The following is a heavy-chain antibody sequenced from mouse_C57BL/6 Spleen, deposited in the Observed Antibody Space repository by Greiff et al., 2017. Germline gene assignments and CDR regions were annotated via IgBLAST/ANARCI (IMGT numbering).Heavy chain of an antibody. Sequence: EVKVVESGGGLVKPGGSLKLSCAASGFTFSSYAMSWVRQTPEKRLEWVATISDGGSYTYYPDNLKGRFTISRDNAKNNLYLQMRHLKSEATAMYYGSRDRGDYWGQGTTLTVSS. J-gene: IGHJ2*01. CDR1: GFTFSSYA. CDR2: ISDGGSYT. V-gene: IGHV5-4*01. CDR3: SRDRGDY.